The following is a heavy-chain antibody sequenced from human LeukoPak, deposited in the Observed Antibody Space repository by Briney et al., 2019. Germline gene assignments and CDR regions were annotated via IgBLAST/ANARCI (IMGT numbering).Heavy chain of an antibody. V-gene: IGHV3-23*01. CDR3: ATLTTTQTYFDY. CDR2: VSYSGSST. CDR1: GFTFSRYA. J-gene: IGHJ4*02. Sequence: GGSLRLSCAASGFTFSRYAVSWVRQAPEKGREWGSLVSYSGSSTYYADSVKGRFTIFRDSSKNTLYLQMNSLRAEDTAVYYCATLTTTQTYFDYWGQGTLVTVSS. D-gene: IGHD1-14*01.